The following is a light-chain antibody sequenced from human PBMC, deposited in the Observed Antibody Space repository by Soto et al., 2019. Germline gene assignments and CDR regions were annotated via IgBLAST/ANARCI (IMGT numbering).Light chain of an antibody. CDR3: LQYNIYPLT. CDR1: QNINRW. CDR2: KAS. V-gene: IGKV1-5*03. J-gene: IGKJ4*01. Sequence: DIQMTQSPSTLSASVGDTVTITCRASQNINRWLAWYQQRPGKAPNLLIHKASSLGGGVPSRFSGSASVTEFTLTISSLQPDDFAAYFCLQYNIYPLTFGGVTKVEIK.